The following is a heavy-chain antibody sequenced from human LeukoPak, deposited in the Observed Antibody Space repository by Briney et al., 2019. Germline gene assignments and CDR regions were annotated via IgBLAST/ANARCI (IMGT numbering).Heavy chain of an antibody. Sequence: PSETLSLTCSVSGGSSSSYYWTWIRQPPGKGLEWIGYRYYSGSTTYNPSLKSRVTISVDTSKSQFSLKLISVTAADTAIYYCARVRGDFETDWGQGTLVTVSS. CDR3: ARVRGDFETD. CDR2: RYYSGST. V-gene: IGHV4-59*01. CDR1: GGSSSSYY. J-gene: IGHJ1*01. D-gene: IGHD3-16*01.